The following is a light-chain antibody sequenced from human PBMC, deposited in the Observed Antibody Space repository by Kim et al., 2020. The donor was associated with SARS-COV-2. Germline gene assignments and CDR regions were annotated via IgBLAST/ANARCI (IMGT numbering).Light chain of an antibody. CDR2: DVF. CDR1: QSLSSD. J-gene: IGKJ4*01. V-gene: IGKV3-15*01. Sequence: EMVMTQSPATLSVSPGERATLSCRASQSLSSDLAWYQQRPGQAPRLLIYDVFTRATGIPARFSGSGSGTDFSLTISSLQSEEFGVYYCQQYNAWPLTFGGGTKVDIK. CDR3: QQYNAWPLT.